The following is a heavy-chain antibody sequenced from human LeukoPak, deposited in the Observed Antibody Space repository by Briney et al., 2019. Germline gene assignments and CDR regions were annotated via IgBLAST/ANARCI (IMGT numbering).Heavy chain of an antibody. CDR2: IYTSGST. CDR3: ARALGVRGVMYFDY. V-gene: IGHV4-4*07. D-gene: IGHD3-10*02. J-gene: IGHJ4*02. CDR1: GGSISSYY. Sequence: SETLSLTCTVSGGSISSYYWSWIRQPAGKGLEWIGRIYTSGSTNYNPSLESRVTMSVDTSKNQFSLKLSSVTAADTAVYYCARALGVRGVMYFDYWGQGTLVTVSS.